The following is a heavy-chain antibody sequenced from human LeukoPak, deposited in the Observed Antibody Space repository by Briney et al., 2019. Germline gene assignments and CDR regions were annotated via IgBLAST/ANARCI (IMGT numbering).Heavy chain of an antibody. Sequence: PSETLSLTCAVYGGSFSGYFLSWIRQPPGKGLEWIGEINHSGSTNYNPSLKSRVTISVDTSKNQFSLKLSSVTAADTAVYYCARGRASRRYYYYMDVWGKGTTVTVSS. CDR1: GGSFSGYF. J-gene: IGHJ6*03. CDR3: ARGRASRRYYYYMDV. CDR2: INHSGST. V-gene: IGHV4-34*01.